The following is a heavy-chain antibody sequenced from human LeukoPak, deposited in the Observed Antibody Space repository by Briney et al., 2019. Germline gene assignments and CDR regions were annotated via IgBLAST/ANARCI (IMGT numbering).Heavy chain of an antibody. V-gene: IGHV3-30*03. D-gene: IGHD4-17*01. CDR2: ISYDGSNK. Sequence: GGSLRLSCAASGFTFSSYGMHWVRQTPGKGLEWVAVISYDGSNKYYADSVRGRFSISTDNSKNTLYLQMNSLRGEDTAVYYCARDPTAVSNLPQYYLDYWGQGTLVTVSS. CDR3: ARDPTAVSNLPQYYLDY. J-gene: IGHJ4*02. CDR1: GFTFSSYG.